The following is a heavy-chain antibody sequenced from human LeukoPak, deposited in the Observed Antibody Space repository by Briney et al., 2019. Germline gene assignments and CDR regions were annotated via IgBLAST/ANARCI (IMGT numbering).Heavy chain of an antibody. Sequence: SETLSLICTVSGGSISSYYWSWIRQPPGKGLEWIGYIYYSGSTNYNPSLKSRVTISVDTSKNQFSLKLSSVTATDTAVYYCARAVDTAMAFFDYWGQGTLVTVSS. CDR3: ARAVDTAMAFFDY. CDR2: IYYSGST. J-gene: IGHJ4*02. D-gene: IGHD5-18*01. V-gene: IGHV4-59*01. CDR1: GGSISSYY.